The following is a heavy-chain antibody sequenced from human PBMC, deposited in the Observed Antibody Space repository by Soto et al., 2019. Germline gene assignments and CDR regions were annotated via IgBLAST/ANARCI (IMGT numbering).Heavy chain of an antibody. CDR1: GYTFTSYY. D-gene: IGHD6-13*01. V-gene: IGHV1-46*01. CDR2: INPSGGST. CDR3: ARDRGRAAAGEYHYYGMDV. Sequence: ASVKVSCKASGYTFTSYYMHWVRQAPGQGLEWMGVINPSGGSTDYAQESQGRITMTRDTSTSTVYMELSSLRSEDTAVYYCARDRGRAAAGEYHYYGMDVWGQGTTVTVSS. J-gene: IGHJ6*02.